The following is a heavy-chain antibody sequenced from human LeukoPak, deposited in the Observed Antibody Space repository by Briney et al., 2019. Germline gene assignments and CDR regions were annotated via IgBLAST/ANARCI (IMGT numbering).Heavy chain of an antibody. CDR2: ISDSAINK. Sequence: GRSLRLSCRASGFTFSSFGIHWVRQAPGQGLEWVAVISDSAINKYYADSVKGRFTISRDNSKNTLFLQMDSLKDEDTALYYCAKDRGERGGGIDVWGRGTPVTVSS. J-gene: IGHJ6*02. D-gene: IGHD3-10*01. CDR3: AKDRGERGGGIDV. V-gene: IGHV3-30*18. CDR1: GFTFSSFG.